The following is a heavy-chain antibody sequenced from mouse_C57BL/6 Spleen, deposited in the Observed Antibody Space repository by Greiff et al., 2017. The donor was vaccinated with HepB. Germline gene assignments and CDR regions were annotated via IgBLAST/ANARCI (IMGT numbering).Heavy chain of an antibody. CDR3: ARALQLGPFAY. Sequence: LEESGAELVKPGASVKISCKASGYAFSSYWMNWVKQRPGKGLEWIGQIYPGDGDTNYNGKFKGKATLTADKSSSTAYMQLSSLTSEDSAVYFCARALQLGPFAYWGQGTLVTVSA. CDR1: GYAFSSYW. V-gene: IGHV1-80*01. J-gene: IGHJ3*01. CDR2: IYPGDGDT. D-gene: IGHD4-1*02.